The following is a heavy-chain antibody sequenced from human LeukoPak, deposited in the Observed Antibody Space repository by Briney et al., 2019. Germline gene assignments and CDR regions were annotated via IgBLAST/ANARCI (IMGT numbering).Heavy chain of an antibody. D-gene: IGHD3-10*01. CDR3: AKSNGYGLVDI. V-gene: IGHV4-39*07. Sequence: PGGSLRLSCAASGFTFSNHGMNWVRQPPGKGLEWIGNIFYSGSTYYSPSLKSRVTISLDTSRNQFSLKLNSVTAADTAVYYCAKSNGYGLVDIWGQGTMVTVSS. CDR2: IFYSGST. CDR1: GFTFSNHGM. J-gene: IGHJ3*02.